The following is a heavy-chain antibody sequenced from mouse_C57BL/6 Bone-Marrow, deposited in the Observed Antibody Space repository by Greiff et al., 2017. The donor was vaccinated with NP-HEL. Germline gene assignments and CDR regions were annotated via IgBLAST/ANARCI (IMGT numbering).Heavy chain of an antibody. D-gene: IGHD2-3*01. V-gene: IGHV1-81*01. CDR1: GYTFTSYG. Sequence: VKLMESGAELARPGASVKLSCKASGYTFTSYGISWVKQRTGQGLEWIGEIYPRSGNTYYNEKFKGKATLTADKSSSTAYMELRSLTSEDSAVYFCARSGYDGYLYYFDYWGQGTTLTVSS. CDR3: ARSGYDGYLYYFDY. CDR2: IYPRSGNT. J-gene: IGHJ2*01.